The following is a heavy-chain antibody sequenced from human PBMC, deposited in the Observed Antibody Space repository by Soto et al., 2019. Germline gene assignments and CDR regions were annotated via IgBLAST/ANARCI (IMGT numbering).Heavy chain of an antibody. CDR3: ARGLQDIVLMVPRGGYYYGMDV. CDR1: GYTFSNYE. J-gene: IGHJ6*02. D-gene: IGHD2-8*01. CDR2: MNPNGGNT. V-gene: IGHV1-8*01. Sequence: ASVKVSCKASGYTFSNYEINWVRQATGQGLEWMGWMNPNGGNTAYAQKFQGRVTMTRNTSIDTAYMELSSLRSEDTAVYYCARGLQDIVLMVPRGGYYYGMDVWGQGTTGTVSS.